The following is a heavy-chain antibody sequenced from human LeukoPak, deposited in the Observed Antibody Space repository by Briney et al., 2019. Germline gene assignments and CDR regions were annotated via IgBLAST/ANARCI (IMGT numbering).Heavy chain of an antibody. CDR3: ARDYPPDCSSTSCYSNNWFDP. J-gene: IGHJ5*02. CDR2: MNPNSGNT. Sequence: GASVKVSCKASGYTFTSYDINWVRQAPGQGLEWMGWMNPNSGNTGYAQKFQGRVTMTRNTSISTAYMELSSLRSEDTAVYYCARDYPPDCSSTSCYSNNWFDPWGQGTLVTVSS. V-gene: IGHV1-8*01. CDR1: GYTFTSYD. D-gene: IGHD2-2*02.